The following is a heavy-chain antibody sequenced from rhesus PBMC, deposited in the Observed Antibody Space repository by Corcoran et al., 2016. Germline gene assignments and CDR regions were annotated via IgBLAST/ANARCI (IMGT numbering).Heavy chain of an antibody. D-gene: IGHD3-9*01. V-gene: IGHV3-134*01. CDR1: GFTFDDYA. J-gene: IGHJ4*01. Sequence: EVQLVESGGALAQPGGSLRLSCAASGFTFDDYAMSWVRQGPGKGLVVVFRFSWNSGTIYYADSVKGLFTISIDTAKTSLFLQMDRLRAEDTAVYYFTSLRGYWGQGVLVTVSS. CDR2: FSWNSGTI. CDR3: TSLRGY.